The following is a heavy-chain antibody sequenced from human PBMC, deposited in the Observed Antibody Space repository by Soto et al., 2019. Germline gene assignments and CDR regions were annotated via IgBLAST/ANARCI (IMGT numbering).Heavy chain of an antibody. V-gene: IGHV3-11*01. Sequence: GSLRLSCAASGFTFSDNYMSWIRQAPGKGLEWVSYISSSGSIIYYADSVKGRFTISRDNAKNSLYLQMNSLRAEDTAVYYCARDLGYYESDGYFDYWGQGALVTVSS. J-gene: IGHJ4*02. D-gene: IGHD3-22*01. CDR2: ISSSGSII. CDR3: ARDLGYYESDGYFDY. CDR1: GFTFSDNY.